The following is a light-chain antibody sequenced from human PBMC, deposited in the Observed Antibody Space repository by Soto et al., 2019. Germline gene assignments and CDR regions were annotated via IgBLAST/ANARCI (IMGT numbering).Light chain of an antibody. CDR3: QQRSNWPIT. CDR2: DAF. Sequence: EIVLTQSPATLSLSPGERATLSCRASQSVGSYLAWFQQEPGQAPRLLIYDAFNRATGIPARFSGSGSGTDFTLTISSLEPEDFAVYYCQQRSNWPITFGQGTRLEIK. CDR1: QSVGSY. V-gene: IGKV3-11*01. J-gene: IGKJ5*01.